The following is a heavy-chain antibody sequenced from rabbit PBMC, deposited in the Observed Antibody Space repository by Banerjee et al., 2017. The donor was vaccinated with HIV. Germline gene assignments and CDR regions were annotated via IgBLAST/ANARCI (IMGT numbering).Heavy chain of an antibody. CDR2: IHGGSINNI. J-gene: IGHJ4*01. V-gene: IGHV1S40*01. D-gene: IGHD1-1*01. CDR1: GFSFSAGYY. Sequence: QSLEESGGDLVKPGASLTLTCTASGFSFSAGYYMCWVRQAPGKGLEWIACIHGGSINNIYYASWAKGRFTFSKTSSTTVTLQMTSLTAADTATYFCARDLDGVIGWNFGWWGPGTLVTV. CDR3: ARDLDGVIGWNFGW.